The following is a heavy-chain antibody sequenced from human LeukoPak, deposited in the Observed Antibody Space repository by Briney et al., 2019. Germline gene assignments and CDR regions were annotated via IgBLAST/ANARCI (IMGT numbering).Heavy chain of an antibody. CDR1: GFXFSSYW. CDR3: AREGTIFDY. V-gene: IGHV3-74*01. CDR2: INSDGSTI. D-gene: IGHD1-7*01. J-gene: IGHJ4*02. Sequence: PGGSLRLSCAASGFXFSSYWIHWVRQAPGKGLVWVSRINSDGSTISYADSVKGRFTISRDNAKNTLYLQMNSLRAEDTAVYYCAREGTIFDYWGQGTLVTVSS.